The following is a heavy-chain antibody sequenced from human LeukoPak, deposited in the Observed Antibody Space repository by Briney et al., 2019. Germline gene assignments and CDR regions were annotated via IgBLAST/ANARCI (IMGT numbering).Heavy chain of an antibody. V-gene: IGHV4-59*01. CDR3: ARDRGVGATVYFDC. Sequence: SETLSLTCTVSGGSISSYYWSWIRQPPGKGLEWIGYIYYSGTTNYNPSLKSRVTISVDTSKNQFSLKLSSVTAADTAVYYCARDRGVGATVYFDCWGQGTLVTVSS. D-gene: IGHD1-26*01. CDR1: GGSISSYY. J-gene: IGHJ4*02. CDR2: IYYSGTT.